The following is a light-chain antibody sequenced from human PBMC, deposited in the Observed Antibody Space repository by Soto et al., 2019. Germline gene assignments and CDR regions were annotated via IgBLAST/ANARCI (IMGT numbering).Light chain of an antibody. V-gene: IGKV1-6*01. CDR3: LQKYFYPFT. Sequence: AIQMTQSPSSLSASVGYRFTITCRASQGIRNDLDWFQQKPVKAPKLLIYAASNLQSGVPARFSGSGSGTDFTLTISSLQPEDFATYYCLQKYFYPFTFGPGTTVDIK. CDR1: QGIRND. J-gene: IGKJ3*01. CDR2: AAS.